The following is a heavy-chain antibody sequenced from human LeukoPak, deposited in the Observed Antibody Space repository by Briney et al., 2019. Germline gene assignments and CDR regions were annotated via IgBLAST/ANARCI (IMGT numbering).Heavy chain of an antibody. CDR2: INHSGST. D-gene: IGHD3-16*02. J-gene: IGHJ5*02. Sequence: SETLSLTCAVYGGSFSGYYWSWIRQPPGKGLEWIGEINHSGSTNYNPSLKSRVTISVDTSKNQFPLKLSSVTAADTAVYYCARGRRYPQTWGQGTLVTVSS. CDR1: GGSFSGYY. V-gene: IGHV4-34*01. CDR3: ARGRRYPQT.